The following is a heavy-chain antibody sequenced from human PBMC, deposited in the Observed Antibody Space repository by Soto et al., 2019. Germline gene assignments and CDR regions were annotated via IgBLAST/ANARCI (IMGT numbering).Heavy chain of an antibody. CDR3: ARDRASVGATDAFDI. D-gene: IGHD1-26*01. CDR2: IYTSGST. J-gene: IGHJ3*02. V-gene: IGHV4-4*07. CDR1: GVSISSYY. Sequence: SETLSLTCTVSGVSISSYYWIWIRQPAGKGLEWIGRIYTSGSTNYNPSLKSRVTMSVDTSKNQFSLKLSSVTAADTAVYYCARDRASVGATDAFDIWGQGTMVTVSS.